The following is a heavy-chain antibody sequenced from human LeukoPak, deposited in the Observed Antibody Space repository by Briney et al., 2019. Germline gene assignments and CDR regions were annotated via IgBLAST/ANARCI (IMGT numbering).Heavy chain of an antibody. CDR2: MNPNSGNT. D-gene: IGHD1-26*01. Sequence: ASVKVSCKSSGYIFTSYDIYWVRQATGQGLEWMGWMNPNSGNTGYAQKFQGRVTMTTNTSISTAYMELSSLRPEDTAVYYCARDSDSGSSRPGEDAFDIWGQGTMVTVSS. V-gene: IGHV1-8*01. CDR3: ARDSDSGSSRPGEDAFDI. J-gene: IGHJ3*02. CDR1: GYIFTSYD.